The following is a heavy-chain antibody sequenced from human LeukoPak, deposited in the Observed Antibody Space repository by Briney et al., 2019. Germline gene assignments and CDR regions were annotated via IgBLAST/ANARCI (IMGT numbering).Heavy chain of an antibody. CDR3: ATGGRNSGYGKQNWFDP. V-gene: IGHV1-18*01. D-gene: IGHD5-12*01. CDR1: GYTFTSYG. J-gene: IGHJ5*02. CDR2: ISAYNGNT. Sequence: GASVKVSCKASGYTFTSYGISWVRQAPGQGLEWMGWISAYNGNTNYAQKLQGRVTMTTDTSTSTAYMELRSLRSDDTAVYYCATGGRNSGYGKQNWFDPWGQGTLVTVSS.